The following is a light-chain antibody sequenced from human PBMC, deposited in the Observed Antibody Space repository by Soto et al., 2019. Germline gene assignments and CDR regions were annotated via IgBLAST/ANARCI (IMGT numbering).Light chain of an antibody. Sequence: DIVMTQSPDSLAVSRGERATINCKSSQSVLYSSNNKNYLAWYQQKPGQPPKLLIYWASTRESGVPDRFSGSGSGTDFTLTISSLQAEDVAVYYCQQYYSTPRSYTFGQGTKLEIK. CDR2: WAS. V-gene: IGKV4-1*01. CDR1: QSVLYSSNNKNY. CDR3: QQYYSTPRSYT. J-gene: IGKJ2*01.